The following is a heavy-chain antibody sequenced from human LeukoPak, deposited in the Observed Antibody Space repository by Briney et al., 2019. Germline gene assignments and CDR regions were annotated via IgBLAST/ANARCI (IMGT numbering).Heavy chain of an antibody. D-gene: IGHD3-22*01. CDR2: INPSGGST. J-gene: IGHJ3*02. Sequence: GASVKVSCKASGYTFTSYYMHGVRQAPGQGLEWMGIINPSGGSTSYTQKFQGRVTMTRDTSTSTVYMELSSLRSEDTAVYYCARVMHYDSSGFDAFDIWGQGTMVTVSS. CDR3: ARVMHYDSSGFDAFDI. V-gene: IGHV1-46*01. CDR1: GYTFTSYY.